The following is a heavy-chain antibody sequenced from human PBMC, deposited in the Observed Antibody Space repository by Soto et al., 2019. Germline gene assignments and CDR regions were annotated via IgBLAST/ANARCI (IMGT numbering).Heavy chain of an antibody. CDR3: ARAIDTAMDPCDY. J-gene: IGHJ4*02. CDR1: GFSFTNFA. D-gene: IGHD5-18*01. Sequence: GGSLRLSCAASGFSFTNFAMHWVRQAPGKGLEWVAVISDDGSIKYYADSVKGRVTISRDNSKNTFHLQMNSLRGDDTAVYYCARAIDTAMDPCDYWGQGTLVTVSS. V-gene: IGHV3-30-3*01. CDR2: ISDDGSIK.